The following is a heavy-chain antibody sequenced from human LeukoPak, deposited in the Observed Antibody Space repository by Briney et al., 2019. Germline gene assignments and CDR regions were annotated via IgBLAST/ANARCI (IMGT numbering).Heavy chain of an antibody. CDR1: GGTFSSYA. J-gene: IGHJ3*02. D-gene: IGHD3-22*01. V-gene: IGHV1-69*04. Sequence: SVKVSCKASGGTFSSYAISWVRQAPGQGLEWMGRIIPILGIANYAQKFQGRVTITADKSTSTAYMELSSLRSEDTAVYYCARVGVVVVITGAFDIWGQGTMVTVSS. CDR3: ARVGVVVVITGAFDI. CDR2: IIPILGIA.